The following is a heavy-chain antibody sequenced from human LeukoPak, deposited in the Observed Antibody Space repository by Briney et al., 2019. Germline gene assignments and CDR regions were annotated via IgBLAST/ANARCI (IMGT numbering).Heavy chain of an antibody. V-gene: IGHV3-15*07. Sequence: GGSLRLSCATSGFTFSNAWMNWVRQAPGKGLEWVGRIRSNSDGGTIDYAAPVKGRSTLSRDDSKTTLYLQMNSLQTEDTAVYYCATDFYDSTWGQGTLVTVSS. CDR1: GFTFSNAW. CDR2: IRSNSDGGTI. D-gene: IGHD3-22*01. J-gene: IGHJ5*02. CDR3: ATDFYDST.